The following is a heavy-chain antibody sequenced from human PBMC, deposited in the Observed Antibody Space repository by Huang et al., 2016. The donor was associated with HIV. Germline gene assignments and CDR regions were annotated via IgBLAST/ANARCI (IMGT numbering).Heavy chain of an antibody. Sequence: EVQLVESGGGVVRPGWSLRLSCAASGFTFDDYAMHWVRQTLGTGLELVSGMNWKRGNIADADSVRVRFTISRYNAKTSLYLQMNSLRPEDTALYYCAKDCGYDFGAFDFWGRGTMVTVSS. J-gene: IGHJ3*01. CDR2: MNWKRGNI. CDR1: GFTFDDYA. D-gene: IGHD5-12*01. CDR3: AKDCGYDFGAFDF. V-gene: IGHV3-9*01.